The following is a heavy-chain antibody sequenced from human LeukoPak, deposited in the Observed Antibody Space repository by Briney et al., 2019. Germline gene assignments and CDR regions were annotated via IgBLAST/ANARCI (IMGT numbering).Heavy chain of an antibody. V-gene: IGHV4-59*01. CDR2: MYYSGST. CDR3: ARGGYSSPNRMDY. Sequence: SETLSLTCTVSGGSISSYYWSWIRQPPGKGLEWIGFMYYSGSTNYNPSLKSRVTISVDTSKKQFSLRLTSVIAADTAVYYCARGGYSSPNRMDYWGQGTLVTVSS. D-gene: IGHD6-13*01. CDR1: GGSISSYY. J-gene: IGHJ4*02.